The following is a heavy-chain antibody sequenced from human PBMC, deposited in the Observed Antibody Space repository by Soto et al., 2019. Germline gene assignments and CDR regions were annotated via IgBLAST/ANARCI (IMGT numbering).Heavy chain of an antibody. V-gene: IGHV3-21*06. Sequence: EVQLVESVGGPVKPGGSLRLSCAASGFAFNTYSMNWVRHAPGKGLEWVAFITRSSSYIYYADSVRGRFTLSRDNAKNSLYLQMNSLRAEDTAIYYCARDDGWLILAYWGQGTLVTVSS. D-gene: IGHD6-19*01. CDR1: GFAFNTYS. CDR3: ARDDGWLILAY. J-gene: IGHJ4*02. CDR2: ITRSSSYI.